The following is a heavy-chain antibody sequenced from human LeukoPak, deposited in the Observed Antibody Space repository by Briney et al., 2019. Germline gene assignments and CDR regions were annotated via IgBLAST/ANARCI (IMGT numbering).Heavy chain of an antibody. CDR1: GFSFSNAW. Sequence: GGSLRLSCVASGFSFSNAWMNWVRQAPGKGLEWVGRIKSRGDGGLIDYAAPVKGRFTISRDDSENTLYLQMNSLRAEDTAVYHCANPGGDYDRSGHEYVDPWGQGALVTVSS. J-gene: IGHJ5*02. D-gene: IGHD3-22*01. CDR2: IKSRGDGGLI. CDR3: ANPGGDYDRSGHEYVDP. V-gene: IGHV3-15*07.